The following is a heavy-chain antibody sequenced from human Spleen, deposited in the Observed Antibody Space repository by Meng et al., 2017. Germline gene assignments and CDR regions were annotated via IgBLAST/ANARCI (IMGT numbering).Heavy chain of an antibody. CDR2: ISVYNGNT. CDR3: ATDWGWFGELSGWGP. Sequence: QVQVVQAGTQVKKPGASVKVPCKASGYTFTSYGINWVGQAPGQGLEWMGWISVYNGNTNYAQNLQGRVTLTTETSTSTDYMELRSLRSDDTAVYSCATDWGWFGELSGWGPWGQGTLVTVSS. V-gene: IGHV1-18*01. D-gene: IGHD3-10*01. J-gene: IGHJ5*02. CDR1: GYTFTSYG.